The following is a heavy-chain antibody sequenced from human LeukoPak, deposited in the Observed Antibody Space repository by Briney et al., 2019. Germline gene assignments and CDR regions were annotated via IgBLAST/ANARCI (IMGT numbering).Heavy chain of an antibody. CDR3: ARDSSGRPLDY. Sequence: SETLSLTCTVSGGTISSYYLSWVRQPPGKGLEWIGYIYYSGSTNYNPSLKSRVTISVDTSKNQFSLKLSSVAAADTAVYYCARDSSGRPLDYWGQGTLVTVSS. D-gene: IGHD6-19*01. V-gene: IGHV4-59*01. CDR1: GGTISSYY. CDR2: IYYSGST. J-gene: IGHJ4*02.